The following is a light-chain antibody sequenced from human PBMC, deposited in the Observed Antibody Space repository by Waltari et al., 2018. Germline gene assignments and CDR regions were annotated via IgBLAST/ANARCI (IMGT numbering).Light chain of an antibody. CDR2: EVS. CDR1: SSDIGSYYL. Sequence: QSALTQPASVSGSPGQSLTISCTGTSSDIGSYYLCSGYQHHPGKAPKLMIFEVSQRPSGVSNRFSGSKSGNTASLTISGLQAEDEADYHCCSYAGNSIYVFGTGTKVTVL. V-gene: IGLV2-23*02. J-gene: IGLJ1*01. CDR3: CSYAGNSIYV.